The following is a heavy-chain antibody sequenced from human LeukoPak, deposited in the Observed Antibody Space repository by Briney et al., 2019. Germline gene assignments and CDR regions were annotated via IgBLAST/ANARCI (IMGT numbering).Heavy chain of an antibody. CDR1: GFTFSSYE. J-gene: IGHJ4*02. CDR3: AKDQYDSSGPFDN. CDR2: ISGSGGST. Sequence: PGGSLRLSCAASGFTFSSYEMNWVRQAPGKGLEWVSLISGSGGSTKYADSVKGRFTISRDNSKNTLYLQMNSLRAEDTAVYYCAKDQYDSSGPFDNWGQGTLVTVSS. V-gene: IGHV3-23*01. D-gene: IGHD3-22*01.